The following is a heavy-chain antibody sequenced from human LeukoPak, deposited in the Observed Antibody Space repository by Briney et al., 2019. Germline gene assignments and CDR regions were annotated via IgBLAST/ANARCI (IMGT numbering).Heavy chain of an antibody. J-gene: IGHJ4*02. Sequence: SQTLSLTCAISGDTVSRNNPAWNWIRQSPSRGLEWLGRTYFKSKLYNDYAESVKSRISINPDTSKNQFSLHLNSVTPEDTAVYFCARGWNYAFDSWGQGTLVTVSS. CDR3: ARGWNYAFDS. CDR2: TYFKSKLYN. D-gene: IGHD1-7*01. CDR1: GDTVSRNNPA. V-gene: IGHV6-1*01.